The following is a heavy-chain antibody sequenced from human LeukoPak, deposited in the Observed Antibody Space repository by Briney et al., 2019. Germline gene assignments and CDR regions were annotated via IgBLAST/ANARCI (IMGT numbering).Heavy chain of an antibody. J-gene: IGHJ5*02. CDR2: INPNSGGT. CDR1: GYTFTGYY. V-gene: IGHV1-2*02. D-gene: IGHD2-2*01. CDR3: ARETGYCSSTSCWRFDP. Sequence: ASVKVSCKASGYTFTGYYMHWVRQAPGQGLEWMGWINPNSGGTNYAQKFQGRVTMTRDTSISTAYMELSRLRSDDTAVYYCARETGYCSSTSCWRFDPWGQGTLVTVSS.